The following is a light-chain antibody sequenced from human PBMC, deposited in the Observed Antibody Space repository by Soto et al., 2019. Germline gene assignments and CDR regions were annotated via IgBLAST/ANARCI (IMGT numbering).Light chain of an antibody. CDR2: GAS. Sequence: EIVLTQSPGTLSLSPGESATLSCRASQSVTSNYLAWFQQRPGQAPRLLIYGASSRATGIPNRFSGSGSGTDFALTISRLEPEDFAVYYCQQYVTYPWTFGQGTKVDIK. J-gene: IGKJ1*01. CDR3: QQYVTYPWT. V-gene: IGKV3-20*01. CDR1: QSVTSNY.